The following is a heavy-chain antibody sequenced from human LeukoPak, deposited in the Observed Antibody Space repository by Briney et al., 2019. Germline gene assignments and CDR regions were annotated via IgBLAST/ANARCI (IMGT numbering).Heavy chain of an antibody. V-gene: IGHV1-18*01. CDR1: GYTFTSYG. D-gene: IGHD2-2*01. CDR2: ISAYNGNT. Sequence: ASVKVSCKASGYTFTSYGISWVRQAPGQGLEWMGWISAYNGNTNYAQKLQGRVTMTTDTSTSTAYMELRSLRSDDTAVYYCARDGRMGYCSSTSCSSLDYWGQGTLVTVSS. J-gene: IGHJ4*02. CDR3: ARDGRMGYCSSTSCSSLDY.